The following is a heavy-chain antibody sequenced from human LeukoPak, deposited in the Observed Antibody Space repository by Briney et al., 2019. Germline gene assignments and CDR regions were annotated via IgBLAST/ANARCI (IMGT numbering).Heavy chain of an antibody. D-gene: IGHD1-26*01. CDR1: GFTFDDYA. J-gene: IGHJ4*02. Sequence: GRSLRLSCAASGFTFDDYAMHWVRQAPGKGLEWVSGISWNSGNIGYADSVKGRFTSSRDNAKNSLYLQMNSLRAEDTALYYCAKGIEVVGATTYDYWGQGTLVTVSS. CDR2: ISWNSGNI. CDR3: AKGIEVVGATTYDY. V-gene: IGHV3-9*01.